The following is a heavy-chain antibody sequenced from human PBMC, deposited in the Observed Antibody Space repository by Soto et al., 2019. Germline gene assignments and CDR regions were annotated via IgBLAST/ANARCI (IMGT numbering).Heavy chain of an antibody. D-gene: IGHD2-2*01. Sequence: GGPLRLSCAASGFTFIGYEVNWVRTAQGKGLEWVSYISSSGSTIYYADSVKGRFTISRDNAKNSLDLQMNSQRAEDTAVYYCARGPSSLTRFDYWGQGTLVNVSS. CDR3: ARGPSSLTRFDY. J-gene: IGHJ4*02. CDR2: ISSSGSTI. V-gene: IGHV3-48*03. CDR1: GFTFIGYE.